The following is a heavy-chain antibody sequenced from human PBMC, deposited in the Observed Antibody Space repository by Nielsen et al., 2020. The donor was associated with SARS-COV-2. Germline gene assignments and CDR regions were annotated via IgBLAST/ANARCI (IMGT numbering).Heavy chain of an antibody. V-gene: IGHV4-30-4*01. CDR3: ASYNYYGLGSYYSFDY. CDR1: GGSISSGDYY. D-gene: IGHD3-10*01. J-gene: IGHJ4*02. CDR2: IYYSGST. Sequence: SETLSLTCTVSGGSISSGDYYWSWIRQPPGKGLEWIGYIYYSGSTYYNPSLKSRVTISVDTSKNQFSLKLSSVTAADTAVYYCASYNYYGLGSYYSFDYWGQGTLVTVSS.